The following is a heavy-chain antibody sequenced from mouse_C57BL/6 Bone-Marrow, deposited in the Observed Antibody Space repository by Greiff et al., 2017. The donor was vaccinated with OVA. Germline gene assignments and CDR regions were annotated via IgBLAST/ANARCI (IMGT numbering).Heavy chain of an antibody. CDR2: IDPENGDT. CDR3: TDYYRGYFDY. J-gene: IGHJ2*01. D-gene: IGHD1-1*02. CDR1: GFNIKDDY. Sequence: VQLNESGAELVRPGASVKLSCTASGFNIKDDYMHWVKQRPEQGLEWIGWIDPENGDTEYASKFQGKATITADTSSNTAYLQLSSLTSEDTAVYYCTDYYRGYFDYWGQGTTLTVSS. V-gene: IGHV14-4*01.